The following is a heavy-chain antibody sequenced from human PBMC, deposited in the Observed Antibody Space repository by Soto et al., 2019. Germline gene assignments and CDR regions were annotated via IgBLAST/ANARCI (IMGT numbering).Heavy chain of an antibody. CDR1: GYTFTSYG. J-gene: IGHJ1*01. V-gene: IGHV1-18*01. CDR2: ISTYTGNT. D-gene: IGHD4-17*01. Sequence: QVQLVQSGAEVKKPGASVKVSCKASGYTFTSYGISWVRQAPGQGLEWMGWISTYTGNTDYAQKLQGRVTMTTDTSSSTAYMEMRRLRADDTAVYYCATTTVVSLFRHWGQGTLVTVSS. CDR3: ATTTVVSLFRH.